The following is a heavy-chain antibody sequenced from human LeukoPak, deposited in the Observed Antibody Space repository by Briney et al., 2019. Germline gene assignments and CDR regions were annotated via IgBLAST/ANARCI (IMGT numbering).Heavy chain of an antibody. CDR2: INSDGSST. V-gene: IGHV3-74*01. J-gene: IGHJ5*02. D-gene: IGHD1-26*01. CDR3: ARGGNYANWFDP. CDR1: GFTFTSYW. Sequence: GGSLRLSCEASGFTFTSYWMHWVRHAPGKGLVWVSRINSDGSSTSYADSVRGRFTMSRDNAKDTMYLEMNSLRAEDTAVYYCARGGNYANWFDPWGQGTLVTVSS.